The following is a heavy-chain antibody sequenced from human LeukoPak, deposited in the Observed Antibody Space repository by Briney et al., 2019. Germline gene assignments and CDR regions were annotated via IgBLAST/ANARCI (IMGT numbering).Heavy chain of an antibody. Sequence: PGGSLRLSCAASGFTVTSNYMSWVRQAPGKGLEWVSVIYSGGSTNYADSVKGRFTISTDNSKNMLYLQMNSLRAEDTAVYYCARDSPVSGVDYWGQGTLVTVSS. V-gene: IGHV3-53*01. D-gene: IGHD6-19*01. CDR2: IYSGGST. CDR1: GFTVTSNY. CDR3: ARDSPVSGVDY. J-gene: IGHJ4*02.